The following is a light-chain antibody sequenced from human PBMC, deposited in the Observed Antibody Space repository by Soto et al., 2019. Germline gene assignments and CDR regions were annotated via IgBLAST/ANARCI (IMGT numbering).Light chain of an antibody. CDR2: AAS. CDR1: QSISSY. J-gene: IGKJ4*01. Sequence: DIQMTQSPSSLSASVGDRFTITCRASQSISSYLNWYQQKPGKAPKILIYAASSLQSGVPSRFTGSVSGTDFTLTISSLQPEDFAKDYCQQSYSTPLTFGGVTKVEIK. V-gene: IGKV1-39*01. CDR3: QQSYSTPLT.